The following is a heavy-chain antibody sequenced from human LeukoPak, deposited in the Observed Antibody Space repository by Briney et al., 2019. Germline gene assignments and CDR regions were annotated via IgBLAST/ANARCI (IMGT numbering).Heavy chain of an antibody. D-gene: IGHD6-19*01. V-gene: IGHV3-64*01. CDR3: ARVDSGSACAS. J-gene: IGHJ1*01. Sequence: GGSLRLSCAASGFTLSSYSMHWVRQAPGKGLEFVSAISKNGRSTYYGNSVKGRFTISRDISKNTLYLQMVSLRPEDMAVYYCARVDSGSACASWGQGILVTVSS. CDR2: ISKNGRST. CDR1: GFTLSSYS.